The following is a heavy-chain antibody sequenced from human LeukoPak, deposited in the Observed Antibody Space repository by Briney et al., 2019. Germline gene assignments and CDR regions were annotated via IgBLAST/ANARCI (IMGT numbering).Heavy chain of an antibody. J-gene: IGHJ6*03. Sequence: ASVKVSRKASGYTFTSYYMHWVRQAPGQGLEWMGIINPSGGSTSYAQKFQGRVTMTRDMSTSTVYMELSSLRSEDTAVYYCAREFKSSTSLHYYYYYMDVWGKGTTVTVSS. CDR3: AREFKSSTSLHYYYYYMDV. CDR2: INPSGGST. V-gene: IGHV1-46*01. D-gene: IGHD2-2*01. CDR1: GYTFTSYY.